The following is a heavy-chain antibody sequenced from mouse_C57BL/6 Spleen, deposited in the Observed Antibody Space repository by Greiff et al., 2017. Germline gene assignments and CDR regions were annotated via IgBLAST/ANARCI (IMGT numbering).Heavy chain of an antibody. CDR3: ARLGGYGPDGGFAY. CDR1: GFTFTSYW. Sequence: VQLQQSGAELVMPGASVKLSCKASGFTFTSYWMHWVKQRPGQGLEWIGEIDPSDSYTNYTKKFKGKSTLTVDKSSSTAYMQLSSLTSEDSSVYDCARLGGYGPDGGFAYWGQGTLVTVAA. CDR2: IDPSDSYT. D-gene: IGHD1-1*02. V-gene: IGHV1-69*01. J-gene: IGHJ3*01.